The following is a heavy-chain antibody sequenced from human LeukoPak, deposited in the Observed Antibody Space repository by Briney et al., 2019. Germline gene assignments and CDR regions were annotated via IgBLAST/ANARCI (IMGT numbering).Heavy chain of an antibody. V-gene: IGHV3-15*01. CDR3: TTHPY. J-gene: IGHJ4*02. Sequence: GGPLRLSCAASGFTFSNAWMNWVRQAPGKGLEWVGRVKTKTVGGTTDYAAPVKGRFTISRDDSKNTLYLQMDSLKTEDTAVYYCTTHPYWGQGTLVTVSS. CDR2: VKTKTVGGTT. CDR1: GFTFSNAW.